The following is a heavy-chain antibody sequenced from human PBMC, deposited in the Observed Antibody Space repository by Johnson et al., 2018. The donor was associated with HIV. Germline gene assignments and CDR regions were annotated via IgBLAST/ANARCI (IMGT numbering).Heavy chain of an antibody. CDR3: ARDRITMVRGVTEDAFDI. Sequence: VQLVESGGGVVRPGGSLRLSCAASGFTFDDYGMSWVRQAPGKGLEWVSVIYSGGSTYYADSVKGRFTISRDNSKNTLYLQMNSLRAEDTAVYYCARDRITMVRGVTEDAFDIWGQGTMVTVSS. D-gene: IGHD3-10*01. CDR1: GFTFDDYG. J-gene: IGHJ3*02. V-gene: IGHV3-66*01. CDR2: IYSGGST.